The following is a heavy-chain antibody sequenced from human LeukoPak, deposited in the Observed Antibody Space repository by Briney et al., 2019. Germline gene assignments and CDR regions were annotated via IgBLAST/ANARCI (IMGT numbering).Heavy chain of an antibody. Sequence: ASVKVSCKASGYTFTGYYMHWVRQAPGQGLEWMGWINPNSGGTNYAQKFQGRVTMTRDTSISTAYMELSRLRSDDTAVYYCARDMGGYCSSTSCFNPDDYWGQGTLVTVSS. CDR1: GYTFTGYY. J-gene: IGHJ4*02. D-gene: IGHD2-2*01. CDR2: INPNSGGT. CDR3: ARDMGGYCSSTSCFNPDDY. V-gene: IGHV1-2*02.